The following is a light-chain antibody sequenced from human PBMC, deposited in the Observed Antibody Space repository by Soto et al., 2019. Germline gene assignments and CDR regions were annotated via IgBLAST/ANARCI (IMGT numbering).Light chain of an antibody. CDR2: WGS. Sequence: DIVMTQSPLSLPVTPGEPASISCRSSQSLLHSNGYTYLDWYLQKPGQSPQLLIYWGSNRASGVPDRFSGSGSGTDFALKISRVEAEDVGVYYCMQALQTPITFGQGTRLEIK. J-gene: IGKJ5*01. CDR3: MQALQTPIT. CDR1: QSLLHSNGYTY. V-gene: IGKV2-28*01.